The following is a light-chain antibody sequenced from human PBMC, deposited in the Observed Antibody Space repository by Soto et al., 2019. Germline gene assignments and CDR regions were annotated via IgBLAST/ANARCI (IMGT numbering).Light chain of an antibody. J-gene: IGLJ2*01. Sequence: QSALTQPASVSGSPGQSITISCAGTSSDVGGYNYVSWYQHHPGKAPKLMISDVSNRPSGISNRFSGSKSGNTASLTISGLQAEDEAYYYCSSYTSSSALVFGGGTKLTV. CDR1: SSDVGGYNY. CDR2: DVS. CDR3: SSYTSSSALV. V-gene: IGLV2-14*03.